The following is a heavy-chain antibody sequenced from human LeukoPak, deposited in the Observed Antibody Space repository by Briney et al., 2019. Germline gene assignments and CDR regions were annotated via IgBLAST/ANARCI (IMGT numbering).Heavy chain of an antibody. Sequence: ASVKVSCKVSGYTLTELSMHWVRQAPGKGLEWMGGFDPEDGETIYAQKFQDRVTMTEDTSTDTAYMELNSLRSEDTAVYYCATWGPLEKLTWGQGTLVTVSS. D-gene: IGHD3-16*01. V-gene: IGHV1-24*01. J-gene: IGHJ5*02. CDR2: FDPEDGET. CDR1: GYTLTELS. CDR3: ATWGPLEKLT.